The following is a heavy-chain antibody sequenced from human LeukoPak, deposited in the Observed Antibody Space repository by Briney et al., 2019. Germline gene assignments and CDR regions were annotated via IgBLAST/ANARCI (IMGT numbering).Heavy chain of an antibody. J-gene: IGHJ4*02. CDR1: GGSISSYY. V-gene: IGHV4-59*01. CDR2: IYYSGST. D-gene: IGHD3-22*01. CDR3: ARSAGDSSGYYYVPFDY. Sequence: SETLSLTCTVSGGSISSYYWSWIRQPPGKGLEWIGYIYYSGSTNYNPSLKSRVTISVDTSKNQFSLKLSSVTAADTAVYYCARSAGDSSGYYYVPFDYWGQGTLVTVSS.